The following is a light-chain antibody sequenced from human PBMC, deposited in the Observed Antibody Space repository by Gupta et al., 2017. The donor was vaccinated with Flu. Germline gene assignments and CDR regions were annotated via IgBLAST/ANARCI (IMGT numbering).Light chain of an antibody. V-gene: IGKV3-15*01. CDR2: GAS. Sequence: IAMTQPPATLSVSPGVSSTLSCRASQSVSSNLAWYQQKPGQAPRLLIYGASTRATGIPARFSGSGSGTEFTLTISSLQSEDFAVYYCQQYNNWTRRTFGQGTQVEIK. J-gene: IGKJ1*01. CDR3: QQYNNWTRRT. CDR1: QSVSSN.